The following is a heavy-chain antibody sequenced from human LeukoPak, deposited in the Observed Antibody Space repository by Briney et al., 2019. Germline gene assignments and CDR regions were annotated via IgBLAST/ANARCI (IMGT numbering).Heavy chain of an antibody. J-gene: IGHJ4*02. CDR1: GFTFTGYY. D-gene: IGHD2-2*01. CDR3: ARDIVVVPAAVKAGDDY. Sequence: GGSLRLSCAASGFTFTGYYMHWVRQAPGQGLEWMGWINPNSGGTNYAQKFQGRVTMTRDTSISTAYMELSRLRSDDTAVYYCARDIVVVPAAVKAGDDYWGQGTLVTVSS. CDR2: INPNSGGT. V-gene: IGHV1-2*02.